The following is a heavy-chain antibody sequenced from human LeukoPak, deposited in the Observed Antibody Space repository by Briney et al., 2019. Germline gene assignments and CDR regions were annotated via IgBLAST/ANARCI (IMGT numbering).Heavy chain of an antibody. V-gene: IGHV3-23*01. D-gene: IGHD4-17*01. Sequence: GGSLRLSCAASGFTFSSFAMSWVRQAPGKGLEWVSTISGSGGSTNYADSVKGRFTFSRDNSKKTLYLQMNSLRAEDTAVYYCAKDLPDYGDYIEGSWGQGTLITVSS. CDR1: GFTFSSFA. CDR2: ISGSGGST. CDR3: AKDLPDYGDYIEGS. J-gene: IGHJ5*02.